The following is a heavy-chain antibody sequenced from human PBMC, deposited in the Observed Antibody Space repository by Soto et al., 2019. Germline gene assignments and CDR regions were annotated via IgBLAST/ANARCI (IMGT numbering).Heavy chain of an antibody. Sequence: GGSLRLSCAASGFTFSSYAMSWVRQAPGKGLEWVSAISGSGGSTYYADSVKGRFTISRDNSKNTLYLQMNSLRAEDTAVYYCAKDSPDYYDSSGTDAFDIWGQGTMVTVSS. CDR1: GFTFSSYA. D-gene: IGHD3-22*01. V-gene: IGHV3-23*01. J-gene: IGHJ3*02. CDR3: AKDSPDYYDSSGTDAFDI. CDR2: ISGSGGST.